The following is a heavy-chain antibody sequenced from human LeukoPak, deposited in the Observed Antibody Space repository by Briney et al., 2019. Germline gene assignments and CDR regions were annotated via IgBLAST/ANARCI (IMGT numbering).Heavy chain of an antibody. CDR1: GFTFSSYA. CDR3: ARGASVAPTAYYFDY. Sequence: GGSLRLSCAASGFTFSSYAMHWVRRAPGKGLEWVAVISYDGSNKYYADSVKGRFTISRDNAKNSLYLQMNSLRAEDTAVYYCARGASVAPTAYYFDYWGQGTLVTVSS. V-gene: IGHV3-30-3*01. CDR2: ISYDGSNK. J-gene: IGHJ4*02. D-gene: IGHD6-19*01.